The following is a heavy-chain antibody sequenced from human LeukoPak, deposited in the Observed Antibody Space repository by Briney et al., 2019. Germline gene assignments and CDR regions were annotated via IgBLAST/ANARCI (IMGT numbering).Heavy chain of an antibody. CDR1: GFTFSSYA. CDR3: ARDVYAGLQLWIDAFDI. V-gene: IGHV3-23*01. D-gene: IGHD5-18*01. J-gene: IGHJ3*02. Sequence: GGSLRLSCAASGFTFSSYAMSWVRQAPGKGLEWVSAISGSGGSTYYADSVKGRFTISRDNSKNTLYLQMNSLRAEDTAVYYCARDVYAGLQLWIDAFDIWGQGTMVTVSS. CDR2: ISGSGGST.